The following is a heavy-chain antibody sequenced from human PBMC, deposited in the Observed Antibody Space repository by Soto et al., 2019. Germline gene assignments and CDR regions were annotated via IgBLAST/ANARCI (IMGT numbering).Heavy chain of an antibody. V-gene: IGHV1-2*04. Sequence: ASVKVSCKASGYTFTGYYMHWVRQAPGQGLEWMGWINPNSGGTNYAQKFQGWVTMTRDTSISTAYMELSRLRSDDTAVYYCARDGIEYSSSSYFDYWGQGTLVTVSS. D-gene: IGHD6-6*01. CDR1: GYTFTGYY. CDR2: INPNSGGT. J-gene: IGHJ4*02. CDR3: ARDGIEYSSSSYFDY.